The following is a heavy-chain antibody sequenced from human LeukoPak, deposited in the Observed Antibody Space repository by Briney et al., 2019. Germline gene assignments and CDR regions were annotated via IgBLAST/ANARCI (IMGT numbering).Heavy chain of an antibody. J-gene: IGHJ3*02. D-gene: IGHD5-24*01. Sequence: ASVKVSCKASGYTFTGYYIHWVRQAPGQGLEWMGWINPNSGGTNYAQNFQGRVTMTRDTSISTAYLQWNSLKASDTAMYYCARRDGYGAYDIWGQGIMVTVSS. CDR2: INPNSGGT. CDR1: GYTFTGYY. V-gene: IGHV1-2*02. CDR3: ARRDGYGAYDI.